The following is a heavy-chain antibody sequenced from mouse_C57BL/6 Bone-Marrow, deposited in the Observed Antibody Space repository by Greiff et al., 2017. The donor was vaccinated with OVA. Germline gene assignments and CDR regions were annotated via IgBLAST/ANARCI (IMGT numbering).Heavy chain of an antibody. J-gene: IGHJ3*01. Sequence: EVKLMESGGDLVKPGGSLKLSCAASGFTFSSYGMSWVRQTPDKRLEWVATISSGGSYTYYPDSVKGRFTISRDNAKNPLYLQMSSRKSEDTAMYYCARHGGVAYWGQVTLVTVSA. CDR2: ISSGGSYT. CDR3: ARHGGVAY. CDR1: GFTFSSYG. V-gene: IGHV5-6*01.